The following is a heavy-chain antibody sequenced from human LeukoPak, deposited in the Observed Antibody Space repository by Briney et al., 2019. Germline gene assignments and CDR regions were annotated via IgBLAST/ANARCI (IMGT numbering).Heavy chain of an antibody. Sequence: ASVKVSRKASGYTFTSYGISWVRQAPGQGLEWMGWISAYNGNTNYAQKLQGRVTMTTDTSTSTAYMELRSLRSDDTAVYYCARGIKYQLLYYYYGMDVWGQGTTVTVSS. CDR1: GYTFTSYG. CDR2: ISAYNGNT. J-gene: IGHJ6*02. D-gene: IGHD2-2*01. CDR3: ARGIKYQLLYYYYGMDV. V-gene: IGHV1-18*01.